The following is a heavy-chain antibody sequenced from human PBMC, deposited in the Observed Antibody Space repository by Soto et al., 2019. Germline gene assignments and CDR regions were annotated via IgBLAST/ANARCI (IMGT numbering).Heavy chain of an antibody. CDR3: ARGPTGWYGYDY. CDR2: INSDATTK. Sequence: EVQLVESGGGLVQPGGSLRLSCVASGFTIRSSWMHWVRQAPGKGLVWVSRINSDATTKNYADYVQGRFTIARDNAENTLYLQMDSLTAEDTAVYYCARGPTGWYGYDYWGQGTLVTVSS. J-gene: IGHJ4*02. V-gene: IGHV3-74*01. CDR1: GFTIRSSW. D-gene: IGHD6-19*01.